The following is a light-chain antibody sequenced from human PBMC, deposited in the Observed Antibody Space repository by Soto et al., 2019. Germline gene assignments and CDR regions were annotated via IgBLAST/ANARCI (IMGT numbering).Light chain of an antibody. CDR2: DVS. CDR1: SSDVGGYNY. CDR3: SSYTSSRV. V-gene: IGLV2-14*01. Sequence: QSALTQPASVSGSPGQWITISCTGTSSDVGGYNYVSWYQQHPGKAPKLMIYDVSNRPSGVSNRFSGSKSGNTASLTISGLQAEDEADYYCSSYTSSRVFGGGTKVTVL. J-gene: IGLJ2*01.